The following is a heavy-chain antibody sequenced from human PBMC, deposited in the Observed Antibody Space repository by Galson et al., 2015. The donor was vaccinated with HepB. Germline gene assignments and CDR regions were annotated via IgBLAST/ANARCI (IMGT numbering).Heavy chain of an antibody. V-gene: IGHV3-30*18. Sequence: SLRLSCAASGFTFSSYGMHWVRQAPGKGLEWVAVISYDGSNRYYADSVKGRFTISRDNSKNTLYLQMNSLRAEDTAVYYCAKEGSYDFWSGYSYYMDVWGKGTTVTVSS. D-gene: IGHD3-3*01. CDR3: AKEGSYDFWSGYSYYMDV. CDR1: GFTFSSYG. J-gene: IGHJ6*03. CDR2: ISYDGSNR.